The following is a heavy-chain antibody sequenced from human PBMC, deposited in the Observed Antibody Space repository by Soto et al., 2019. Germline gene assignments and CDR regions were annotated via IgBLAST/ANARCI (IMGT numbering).Heavy chain of an antibody. V-gene: IGHV3-21*02. CDR1: GFTFRSFT. CDR2: ISSNSAYI. D-gene: IGHD6-13*01. CDR3: TRDASRDSSARGWFDP. Sequence: EVQLVESGGGLVKPGGSLRLSCAASGFTFRSFTMNWVRQAPGKGLEWVSTISSNSAYIYYTDALRGRLTISRDNAKNSLHLQMNSLRAEDTAVYYCTRDASRDSSARGWFDPWGPGTLVTVSS. J-gene: IGHJ5*02.